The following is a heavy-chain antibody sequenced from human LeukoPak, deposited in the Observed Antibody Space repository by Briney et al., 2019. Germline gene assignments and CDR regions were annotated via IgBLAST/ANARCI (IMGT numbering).Heavy chain of an antibody. V-gene: IGHV4-34*01. CDR3: ARCNLMEWLLPNWFDP. D-gene: IGHD3-3*01. Sequence: SETLSLTCAVYGGSFSGYYWSWVRQPPGKGLEWIGEINHSGSTNYNPSLKSRVTISVDTSKNQFSLKLSSVTAADTAVYYCARCNLMEWLLPNWFDPWGQGTLVTVSS. CDR2: INHSGST. J-gene: IGHJ5*02. CDR1: GGSFSGYY.